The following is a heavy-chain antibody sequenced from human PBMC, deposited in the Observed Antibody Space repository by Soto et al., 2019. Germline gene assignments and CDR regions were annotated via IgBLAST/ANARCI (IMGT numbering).Heavy chain of an antibody. CDR3: ARDKITGLFDY. Sequence: XXTLSLPFAVYGGSFSGYYWPWIRQPPGTGLEWIGEINHSGSTNYNPSLKSRVTISVDTSKNQFSLKLTPVTAADTAVYYCARDKITGLFDYWGQGTLVTVSS. V-gene: IGHV4-34*01. CDR1: GGSFSGYY. D-gene: IGHD2-8*02. J-gene: IGHJ4*02. CDR2: INHSGST.